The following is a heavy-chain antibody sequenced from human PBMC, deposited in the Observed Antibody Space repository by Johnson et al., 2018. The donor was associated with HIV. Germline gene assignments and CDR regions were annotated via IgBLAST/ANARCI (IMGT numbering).Heavy chain of an antibody. D-gene: IGHD3-3*01. V-gene: IGHV3-30*18. CDR1: GLNFSDSS. CDR2: ISYDGSNK. J-gene: IGHJ3*02. Sequence: QVQLVESGGGVVQPGRSLRLSCAAFGLNFSDSSMHWVRQAPGKGLEWVAVISYDGSNKYYADSLKGRFTISRDNSKNTMYLQMNSLRAEDTAIYYCAKFRGYYAPFDIWGQGTMVTVSS. CDR3: AKFRGYYAPFDI.